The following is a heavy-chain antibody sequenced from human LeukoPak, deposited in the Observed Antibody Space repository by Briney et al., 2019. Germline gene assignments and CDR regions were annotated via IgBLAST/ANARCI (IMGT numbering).Heavy chain of an antibody. V-gene: IGHV4-59*01. CDR3: ASQYCSGGSCYYFDY. CDR2: IYYSGST. D-gene: IGHD2-15*01. Sequence: SETLSLTCTVSGGSISSYYWSWIRQPPGKGLEWIGYIYYSGSTNYNPSLKSRVTISVDTSKNQFSLKLSSVTAADTAVYYCASQYCSGGSCYYFDYWGQGTLVTVSS. J-gene: IGHJ4*02. CDR1: GGSISSYY.